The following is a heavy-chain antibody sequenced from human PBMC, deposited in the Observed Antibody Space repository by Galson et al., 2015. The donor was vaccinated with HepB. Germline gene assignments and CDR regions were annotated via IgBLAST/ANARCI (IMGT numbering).Heavy chain of an antibody. D-gene: IGHD3-10*01. CDR3: ARDLWFGELLYLGY. CDR1: GYTFTSYH. J-gene: IGHJ4*02. Sequence: SVKVSCKASGYTFTSYHMHWVRQAPGQGLEWMGIINPSSSSTSYAQKFQGRVTMTRDTSTSTVYMELSSLKSEDTAVYYRARDLWFGELLYLGYWGQGTLVTVSS. CDR2: INPSSSST. V-gene: IGHV1-46*01.